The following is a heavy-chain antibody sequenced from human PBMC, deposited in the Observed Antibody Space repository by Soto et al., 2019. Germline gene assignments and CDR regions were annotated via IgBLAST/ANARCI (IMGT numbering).Heavy chain of an antibody. CDR2: ISGSGGST. CDR1: GCTFSSYA. J-gene: IGHJ3*02. D-gene: IGHD3-22*01. V-gene: IGHV3-23*01. Sequence: PGGSLRLSCAASGCTFSSYAMSWVRQAPGKGLEWVSAISGSGGSTYYADSVKGRFTISRDNSKNTLYLQMNSLRAEDTAVYYCAKVGDYYDSSGYYYGEGGAFDIWGQGTMVTVS. CDR3: AKVGDYYDSSGYYYGEGGAFDI.